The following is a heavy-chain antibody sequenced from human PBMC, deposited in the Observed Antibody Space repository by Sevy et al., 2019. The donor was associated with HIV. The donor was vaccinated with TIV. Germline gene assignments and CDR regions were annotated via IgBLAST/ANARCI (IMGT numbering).Heavy chain of an antibody. Sequence: ASVKVSCKASGYTFTSYGISWVRQAPGQGLEWMGWISAYNGNTNYAQKLQGRVTMTTDISTSTAYMELRSLRSDDTAVYYCAGERRSSGGYGYYYMDVWGKGTTVTVSS. V-gene: IGHV1-18*01. J-gene: IGHJ6*03. CDR1: GYTFTSYG. CDR2: ISAYNGNT. CDR3: AGERRSSGGYGYYYMDV. D-gene: IGHD6-19*01.